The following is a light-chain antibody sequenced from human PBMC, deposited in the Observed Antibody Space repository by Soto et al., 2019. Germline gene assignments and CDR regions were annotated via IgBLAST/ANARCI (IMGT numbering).Light chain of an antibody. CDR1: SSNIGSNY. CDR3: ESRDESLRTSCG. J-gene: IGLJ1*01. CDR2: RNT. Sequence: QSVLTQPPSVSGTPGQGVTISCSGSSSNIGSNYVYWYQQLPGTAPRLLIYRNTQRPSVVPDRFFGSKSGTSASLAISGLRSEDETDSYCESRDESLRTSCGFGNGTKGTVL. V-gene: IGLV1-47*01.